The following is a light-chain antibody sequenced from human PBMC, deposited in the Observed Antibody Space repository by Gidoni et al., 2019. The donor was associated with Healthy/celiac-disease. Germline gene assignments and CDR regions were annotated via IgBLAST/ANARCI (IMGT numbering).Light chain of an antibody. CDR2: WAS. Sequence: DIAMTQSPDSLAVSLGERATINCKSSQSVLYSSNNKNYFAWYQQKPGQPPKLLIYWASTRESGVPDRFSGSGSGTDFTLTISSLQAEDVAVYYCQQYYSTTWTFGQGTKVEIK. J-gene: IGKJ1*01. CDR1: QSVLYSSNNKNY. CDR3: QQYYSTTWT. V-gene: IGKV4-1*01.